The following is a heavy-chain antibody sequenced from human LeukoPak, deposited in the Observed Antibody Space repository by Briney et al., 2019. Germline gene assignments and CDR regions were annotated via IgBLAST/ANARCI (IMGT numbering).Heavy chain of an antibody. V-gene: IGHV4-59*01. CDR1: GGSISSYY. D-gene: IGHD2-2*01. CDR2: IYYSGST. CDR3: ARRIGRAAINAFDI. J-gene: IGHJ3*02. Sequence: SETLSLTCAVYGGSISSYYWSWIRQPPGKGLEWIGYIYYSGSTNYNPSLKSRVTISVDTSKNQFSLKLSSVTAADTAVYYCARRIGRAAINAFDIWGQGTMVTVSS.